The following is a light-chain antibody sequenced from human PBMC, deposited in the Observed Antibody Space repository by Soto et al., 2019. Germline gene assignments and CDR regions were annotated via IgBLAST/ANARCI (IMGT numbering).Light chain of an antibody. J-gene: IGKJ1*01. CDR2: GAS. CDR1: QGISSF. CDR3: QQSYSTPRT. V-gene: IGKV1-39*01. Sequence: IQLTQSPSSLSASVGDSVTITFRASQGISSFLAWYQQKPGKAPKLLIYGASSLQSGVPSRFSGSGSGTDFTLTITSPQPEDFATYYCQQSYSTPRTFGQGTKVDIK.